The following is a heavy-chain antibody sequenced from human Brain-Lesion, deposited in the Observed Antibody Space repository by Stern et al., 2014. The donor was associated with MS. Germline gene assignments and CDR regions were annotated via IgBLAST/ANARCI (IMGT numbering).Heavy chain of an antibody. CDR2: IFNSGST. CDR1: GGSISSGGYY. J-gene: IGHJ6*02. CDR3: ARGRVVPGFQYYATDV. D-gene: IGHD2-2*01. Sequence: QLQLQESGPGLVKPSQTLSLSCTVSGGSISSGGYYWSWIRQPAGKGLEWIGRIFNSGSTSYNPPLKSRVPISIEHPQNPLLLQRNSITAADTAVYYCARGRVVPGFQYYATDVWGQGTTVIVSS. V-gene: IGHV4-61*02.